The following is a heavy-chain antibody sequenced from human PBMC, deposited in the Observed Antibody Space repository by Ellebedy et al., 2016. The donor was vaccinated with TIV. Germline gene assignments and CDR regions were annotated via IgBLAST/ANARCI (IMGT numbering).Heavy chain of an antibody. V-gene: IGHV3-23*01. CDR2: IVGSGS. CDR3: AKDRTSGDGYWVFYN. J-gene: IGHJ4*02. CDR1: GFTFSPYA. Sequence: GESLKISCAASGFTFSPYAMAWVRQAPGKGLEWVSGIVGSGSQKYADSVKVRFTISRDNSKRTVDLQINSLRAEDTAIYFCAKDRTSGDGYWVFYNWGQGTLVSVSS. D-gene: IGHD5-18*01.